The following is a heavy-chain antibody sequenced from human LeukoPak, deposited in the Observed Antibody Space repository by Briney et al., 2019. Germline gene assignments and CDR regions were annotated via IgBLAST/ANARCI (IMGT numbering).Heavy chain of an antibody. CDR3: AKDLLYVPHFVY. V-gene: IGHV3-23*01. J-gene: IGHJ4*02. Sequence: GGSLRLSRAPSGFTFSRYAMRRVSHAPGEGVECVSDISGSGGSTYYADSVTGRFTISRDNSKNTLYLQMNSLRAGDAAVYYFAKDLLYVPHFVYWGQGGLVTVSS. CDR2: ISGSGGST. D-gene: IGHD1-26*01. CDR1: GFTFSRYA.